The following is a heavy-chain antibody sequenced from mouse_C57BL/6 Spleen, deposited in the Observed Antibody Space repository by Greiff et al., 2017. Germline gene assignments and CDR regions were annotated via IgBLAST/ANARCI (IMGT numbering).Heavy chain of an antibody. D-gene: IGHD2-3*01. Sequence: QVQLKQSGPELVKPGASVKISCKASGYAFSSSWMNWVKQRPGKGLEWIGRIYPGDGDTNYNGKFKGKATLTADKSSSTAYMQLSSLTSENSAVYFCARSHDGYLWYFDVWGTGTTVTVSS. CDR2: IYPGDGDT. CDR3: ARSHDGYLWYFDV. V-gene: IGHV1-82*01. CDR1: GYAFSSSW. J-gene: IGHJ1*03.